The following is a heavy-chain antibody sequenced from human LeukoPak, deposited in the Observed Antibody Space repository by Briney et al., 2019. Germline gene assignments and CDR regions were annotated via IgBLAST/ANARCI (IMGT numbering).Heavy chain of an antibody. V-gene: IGHV1-2*02. Sequence: ASVKVSCKASGYTFTGYYMHWVRQAPGQGLEWMGWINPNSGSTNYAQKFQGRVTMTRDTSISKAYMELCRLRSDDTAVYYCARDRANKAVAEFSFDYWGQGTLVTVSS. J-gene: IGHJ4*02. CDR3: ARDRANKAVAEFSFDY. D-gene: IGHD6-19*01. CDR2: INPNSGST. CDR1: GYTFTGYY.